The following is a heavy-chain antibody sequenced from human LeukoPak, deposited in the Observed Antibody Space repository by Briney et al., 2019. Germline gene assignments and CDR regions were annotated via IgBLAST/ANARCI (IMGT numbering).Heavy chain of an antibody. CDR3: ARETIAAGDLYYYYYYMDV. V-gene: IGHV4-61*02. CDR1: GGSISSGSYY. D-gene: IGHD6-13*01. Sequence: SETLSLTCTVSGGSISSGSYYWSWIRQPAGKGLEWIGRIYTSGSTNYNPSLKSRVTISVDTSKNQFSLKLSSVTAADTAVYYCARETIAAGDLYYYYYYMDVWGKGTTVTISS. CDR2: IYTSGST. J-gene: IGHJ6*03.